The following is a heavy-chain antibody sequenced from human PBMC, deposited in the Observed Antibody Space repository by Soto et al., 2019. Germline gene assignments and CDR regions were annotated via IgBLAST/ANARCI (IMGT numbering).Heavy chain of an antibody. CDR2: ISAYNGNR. CDR3: AREGQLGY. V-gene: IGHV1-18*01. Sequence: QVQLVQSGAEVKKPGASVKVSCKASGYAFTTYGFSWVRQAPGQELEWMGWISAYNGNRHYAQKFQGRVTLTTDTSTSTAYMELRRLRYDDTAVYYCAREGQLGYWGLGTLVTVSS. D-gene: IGHD6-6*01. J-gene: IGHJ4*02. CDR1: GYAFTTYG.